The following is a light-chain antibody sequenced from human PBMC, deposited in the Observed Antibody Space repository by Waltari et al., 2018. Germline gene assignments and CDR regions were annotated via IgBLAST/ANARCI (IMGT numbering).Light chain of an antibody. V-gene: IGKV2-30*02. Sequence: DFVLTQSPLSLPVTLGQPASISCRSSQSLVLGDGNTYWNWFQLRPGQCPRGIIYKVSDRDAGVPDRFSGSGSGTDFTLKISRVEAEDVGIYYCMQGSHWPYTFGQGTKLEI. CDR3: MQGSHWPYT. J-gene: IGKJ2*01. CDR2: KVS. CDR1: QSLVLGDGNTY.